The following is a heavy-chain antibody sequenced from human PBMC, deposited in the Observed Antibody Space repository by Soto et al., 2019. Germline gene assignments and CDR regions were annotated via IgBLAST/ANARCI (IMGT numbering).Heavy chain of an antibody. D-gene: IGHD5-12*01. CDR2: IYYSGST. Sequence: PSETLSLTCTVSGGSISSYYWSWIRQPPGKGLEWIGYIYYSGSTNYNPSLKSRVTISVDTSKNQFSLKLSSVTAADTAVYYCARDGRYSGYDSWFDPWGQGPLVTVSS. CDR3: ARDGRYSGYDSWFDP. J-gene: IGHJ5*02. CDR1: GGSISSYY. V-gene: IGHV4-59*01.